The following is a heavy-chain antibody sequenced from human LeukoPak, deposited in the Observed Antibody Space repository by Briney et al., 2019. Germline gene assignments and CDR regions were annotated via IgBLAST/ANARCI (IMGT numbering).Heavy chain of an antibody. CDR2: IKEDGSEK. D-gene: IGHD2-8*01. CDR1: GFTFSDYY. J-gene: IGHJ3*02. V-gene: IGHV3-7*01. CDR3: ARDSRYCTDSGYRGDAFDI. Sequence: GGSLRLSCAASGFTFSDYYMSWIRQTPGKGLEWVANIKEDGSEKYHLDAVKGRFTISRDNAKNSLYLQMNSLRAEDTAVYYCARDSRYCTDSGYRGDAFDIWGRGTRVTASS.